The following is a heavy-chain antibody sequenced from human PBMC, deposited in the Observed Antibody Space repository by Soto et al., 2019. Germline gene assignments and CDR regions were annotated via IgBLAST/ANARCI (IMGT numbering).Heavy chain of an antibody. J-gene: IGHJ4*02. D-gene: IGHD1-26*01. CDR2: ISYDGSNK. Sequence: AGGSLRLSCAASGFTFSSYAMHWVRQAPGKGLEWVAVISYDGSNKYYADSVKGRFTISRDNSKNTLYLQMNSLRAEDTAVYYCASLWDPKNRVDYWGQGTLVTVSS. CDR3: ASLWDPKNRVDY. CDR1: GFTFSSYA. V-gene: IGHV3-30-3*01.